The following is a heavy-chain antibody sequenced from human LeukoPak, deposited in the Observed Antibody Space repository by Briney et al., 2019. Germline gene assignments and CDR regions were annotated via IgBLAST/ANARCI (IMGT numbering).Heavy chain of an antibody. J-gene: IGHJ4*02. D-gene: IGHD5-12*01. CDR2: ISGSGGST. Sequence: GGSLRLSCAASGFTFSSYAMSWVRQAPGKGLEWVSAISGSGGSTYYADSVKGRFTISRDNSKNTLYLQMNNLRAEDTAVYYCANSRYSGYLNSWGQGTLVTVSS. V-gene: IGHV3-23*01. CDR1: GFTFSSYA. CDR3: ANSRYSGYLNS.